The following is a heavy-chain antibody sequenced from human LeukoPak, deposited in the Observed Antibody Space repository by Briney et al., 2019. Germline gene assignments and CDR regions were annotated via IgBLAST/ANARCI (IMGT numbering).Heavy chain of an antibody. D-gene: IGHD5-12*01. Sequence: GGSLRLSCAAAGFTFNTYGMHWLRQAPGKGLEWVALIWYDGSNKYYADSVEGRFTISRDNSRDTLFLQMNSLGVEDSAVYYCARDRGTNIVNAGLRPGYIDCWGQGTLVTVSS. CDR1: GFTFNTYG. J-gene: IGHJ4*02. V-gene: IGHV3-33*01. CDR2: IWYDGSNK. CDR3: ARDRGTNIVNAGLRPGYIDC.